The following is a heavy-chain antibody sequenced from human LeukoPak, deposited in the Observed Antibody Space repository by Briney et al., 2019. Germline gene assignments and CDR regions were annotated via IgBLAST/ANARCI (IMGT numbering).Heavy chain of an antibody. Sequence: ASVKVSCKGSGYSFTDYYMHWVQQAPGKGLEWMGLVDPEDGETIYAEKFQGRVSITADTSTDTAYMELSSLRSEDTAVYYCATITMVRGVSYYFDYWGQGTLVTVSS. V-gene: IGHV1-69-2*01. D-gene: IGHD3-10*01. CDR2: VDPEDGET. J-gene: IGHJ4*02. CDR1: GYSFTDYY. CDR3: ATITMVRGVSYYFDY.